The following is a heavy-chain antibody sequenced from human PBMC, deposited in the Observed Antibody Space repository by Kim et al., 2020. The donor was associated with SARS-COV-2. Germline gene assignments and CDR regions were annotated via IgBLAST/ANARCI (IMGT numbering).Heavy chain of an antibody. V-gene: IGHV3-11*01. Sequence: KGRFTISRDNAKNSLYLQMNSLRAEDTAVYYCARDLNSYGTNYYYYGMDVWGQGTTVTVSS. CDR3: ARDLNSYGTNYYYYGMDV. J-gene: IGHJ6*02. D-gene: IGHD5-18*01.